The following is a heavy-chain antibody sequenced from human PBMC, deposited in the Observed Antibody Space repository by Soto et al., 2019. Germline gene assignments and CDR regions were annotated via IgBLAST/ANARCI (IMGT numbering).Heavy chain of an antibody. V-gene: IGHV1-18*01. CDR3: ARGRYGDY. CDR2: ISAHNGNT. D-gene: IGHD1-1*01. J-gene: IGHJ4*02. CDR1: GYAFTTYG. Sequence: QVHLVQSGAEVKKPGASVKVSCKGSGYAFTTYGITWVGQAPGQGLEWMGWISAHNGNTNYAQTLPGRVTVTRDTSTSTPYMELRSLRSDDTAVYYCARGRYGDYWGQGALVTVSS.